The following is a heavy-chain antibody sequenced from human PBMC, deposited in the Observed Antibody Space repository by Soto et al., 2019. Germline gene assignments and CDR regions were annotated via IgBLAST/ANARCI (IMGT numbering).Heavy chain of an antibody. Sequence: GGSLRLSCAASGFTFSSYAMSWLRQLPGNGLEWVSTIGGRGANTVYADSVKGRFIISRDNSKNTLYLQMNSLRAEDPGIYYRAKPPLRFLGWLNSPILGYWGQGTLVTVSS. CDR3: AKPPLRFLGWLNSPILGY. J-gene: IGHJ4*02. CDR1: GFTFSSYA. D-gene: IGHD3-3*01. V-gene: IGHV3-23*01. CDR2: IGGRGANT.